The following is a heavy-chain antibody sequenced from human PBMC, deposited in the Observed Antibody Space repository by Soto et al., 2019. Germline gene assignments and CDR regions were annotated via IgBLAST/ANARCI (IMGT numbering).Heavy chain of an antibody. CDR2: ILPVFDTP. V-gene: IGHV1-69*13. J-gene: IGHJ5*02. CDR3: ASVRAEGYCTSATCSYTWFDP. Sequence: SVKVSCKASGGPLNNHAITWVRQAPGQGLEWMGGILPVFDTPNYAQKFLDRLTITADESTSTAYMELSSLTSEDTAVYYCASVRAEGYCTSATCSYTWFDPWGPGPLVTVSS. D-gene: IGHD2-2*01. CDR1: GGPLNNHA.